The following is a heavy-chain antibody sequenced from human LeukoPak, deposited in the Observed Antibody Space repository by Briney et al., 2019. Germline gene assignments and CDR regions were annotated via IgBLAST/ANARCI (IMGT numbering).Heavy chain of an antibody. J-gene: IGHJ4*02. CDR3: VRDLGHCSGGSCYQTTYFDY. D-gene: IGHD2-15*01. CDR1: GYTFTSYY. Sequence: ASVKVSCKASGYTFTSYYMHWVRQAPGQGLEWMGIINPSGGSTSYAQKFQGRVTMTRDTSTSTVYMELSSLRSEDTAVYYCVRDLGHCSGGSCYQTTYFDYWGQGTLVTVSS. V-gene: IGHV1-46*01. CDR2: INPSGGST.